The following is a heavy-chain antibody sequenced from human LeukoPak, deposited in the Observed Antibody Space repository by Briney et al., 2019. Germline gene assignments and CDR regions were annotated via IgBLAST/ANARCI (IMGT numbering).Heavy chain of an antibody. J-gene: IGHJ4*02. CDR2: ISSSSSYI. CDR1: GFTFSSYS. D-gene: IGHD3-10*01. CDR3: ARAFGSGSYRYFDY. Sequence: GGPLRLSCAASGFTFSSYSMTWVRQAPGKGLEWVSSISSSSSYIYYADSVKGRFAISRDNAKNSLYLQMNSLRAEDTAVYYCARAFGSGSYRYFDYWGQGTLVTVSS. V-gene: IGHV3-21*01.